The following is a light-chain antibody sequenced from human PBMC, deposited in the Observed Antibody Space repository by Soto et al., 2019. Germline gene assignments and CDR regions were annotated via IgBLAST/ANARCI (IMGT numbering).Light chain of an antibody. V-gene: IGLV2-23*01. CDR1: SSDVGSYNL. Sequence: QSALTQPASVSGSPGQSITITSTGTSSDVGSYNLVSWYQQHPGKAPKLMIYEGSKRPSGVSNRFSGSKSGNTASLTISGLQAEDEADYYCCSYAGNSTLVFGGGTKLTVL. CDR3: CSYAGNSTLV. J-gene: IGLJ3*02. CDR2: EGS.